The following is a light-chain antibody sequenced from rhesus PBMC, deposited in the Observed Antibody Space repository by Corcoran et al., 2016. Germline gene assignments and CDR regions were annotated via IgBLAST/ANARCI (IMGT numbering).Light chain of an antibody. CDR3: LQDYAAPYS. CDR1: QGIKRE. Sequence: DIQMTQSPSSLSASVGDRVTVTCRARQGIKRELSWYQQKPGKAPTLLICAASSLQTGVSSRFSGSGSGTDYTLTLSSLRPEDVATSYCLQDYAAPYSFGQGTKVEIQ. J-gene: IGKJ2*01. V-gene: IGKV1-94*01. CDR2: AAS.